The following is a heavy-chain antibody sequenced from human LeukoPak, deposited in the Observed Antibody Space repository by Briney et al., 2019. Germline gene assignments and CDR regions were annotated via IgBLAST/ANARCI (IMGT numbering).Heavy chain of an antibody. CDR1: GGTFSSYA. CDR2: IIPIFGTA. J-gene: IGHJ5*02. CDR3: ARESRHITIFGVVNNWFDP. Sequence: GSSVKVSCKASGGTFSSYAIIWVRQAPGQGLEWMGGIIPIFGTANYAQKFQGRVTITTDESTSTAYMELSSLRSEDTAVYYCARESRHITIFGVVNNWFDPWGQGTLVTVSS. D-gene: IGHD3-3*01. V-gene: IGHV1-69*05.